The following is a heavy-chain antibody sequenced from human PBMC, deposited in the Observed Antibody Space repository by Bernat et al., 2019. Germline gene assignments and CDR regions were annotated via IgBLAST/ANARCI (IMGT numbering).Heavy chain of an antibody. CDR1: GFTFSSYG. CDR2: ISYDGSNK. J-gene: IGHJ6*02. V-gene: IGHV3-30*18. CDR3: AKAQYQLLYDYYYYGMDV. D-gene: IGHD2-2*02. Sequence: QVQLVESGGGVVQPGRSLRLSCAASGFTFSSYGMHWVRQAPGNGLEWVAVISYDGSNKYYADSVKGRFTISRDNSKNTLYLQMNSLRAEDTAVYYCAKAQYQLLYDYYYYGMDVWGQGTTVTVSS.